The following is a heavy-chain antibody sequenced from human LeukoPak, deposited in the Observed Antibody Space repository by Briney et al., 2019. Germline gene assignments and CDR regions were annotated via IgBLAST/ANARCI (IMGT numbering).Heavy chain of an antibody. CDR1: GYSISSSYY. CDR3: ARADRYGGNTNYYYYYMDV. D-gene: IGHD4-23*01. J-gene: IGHJ6*03. Sequence: SETLSLTCTVSGYSISSSYYWGWIRQPPGKGLEWIGSIYHSGSTYYNPSLKSRVTISVDTSKNQFSLKLSSVTAADTAVYYCARADRYGGNTNYYYYYMDVWGKGTTVTVSS. CDR2: IYHSGST. V-gene: IGHV4-38-2*02.